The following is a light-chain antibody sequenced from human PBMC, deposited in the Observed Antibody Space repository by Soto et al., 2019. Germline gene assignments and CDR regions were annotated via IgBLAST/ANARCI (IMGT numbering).Light chain of an antibody. Sequence: QSVLTQPPSVSEAPRQRVTISCSGSSSNIGNNAVNWYQQLPGKAPKLLIYYDDLLPSGVSGRFSGSKSGTSASLAISGLQAEDEADYYCAAWYDSLNGAWVFGGGTKVTLL. V-gene: IGLV1-36*01. CDR3: AAWYDSLNGAWV. J-gene: IGLJ3*02. CDR1: SSNIGNNA. CDR2: YDD.